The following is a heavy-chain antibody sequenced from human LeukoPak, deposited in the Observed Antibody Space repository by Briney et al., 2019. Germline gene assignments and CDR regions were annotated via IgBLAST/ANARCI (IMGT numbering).Heavy chain of an antibody. Sequence: PGGSLRLSCAASGFTFSSFSMTWVRQAPGKGLEWVSSLSSRSDYIYYADSLKGRFTISRDNAKNSLYLQMSSLTADDSAVYFCARTYRTVGTSWAFDYWGQGTLVTVSS. CDR3: ARTYRTVGTSWAFDY. J-gene: IGHJ4*02. D-gene: IGHD6-13*01. CDR1: GFTFSSFS. CDR2: LSSRSDYI. V-gene: IGHV3-21*06.